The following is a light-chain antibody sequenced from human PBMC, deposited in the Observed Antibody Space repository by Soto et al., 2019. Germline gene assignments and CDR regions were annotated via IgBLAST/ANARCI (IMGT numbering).Light chain of an antibody. Sequence: QSVLTQPPSASGSPGQSVTISCTGTSSDVGGYDYVSWYKQHPGKAPKLMIYEVSKRPSGVPDRFSGSKSGNTAALTVSGFQAEDEADYYCSSYVGTNSYVFGTGTKVTV. CDR3: SSYVGTNSYV. CDR2: EVS. J-gene: IGLJ1*01. CDR1: SSDVGGYDY. V-gene: IGLV2-8*01.